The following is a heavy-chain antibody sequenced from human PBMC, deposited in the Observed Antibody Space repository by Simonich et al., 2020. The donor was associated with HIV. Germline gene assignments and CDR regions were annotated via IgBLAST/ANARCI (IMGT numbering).Heavy chain of an antibody. CDR3: ARQSVYVDAFDT. J-gene: IGHJ3*02. Sequence: QVQLQQWGAGLLKSSETLSLTCAIYGGSFSTYYWNWIRQPPGRGLEWIGEIDHSGSTNYNPALQSRVTISVDTSKNQFSLKLTSVTAADTAVYYCARQSVYVDAFDTWGQGTMVTVSS. CDR2: IDHSGST. CDR1: GGSFSTYY. D-gene: IGHD2-8*01. V-gene: IGHV4-34*01.